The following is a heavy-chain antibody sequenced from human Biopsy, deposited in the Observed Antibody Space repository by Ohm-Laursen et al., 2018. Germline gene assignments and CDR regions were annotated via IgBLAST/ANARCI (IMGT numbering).Heavy chain of an antibody. J-gene: IGHJ2*01. Sequence: SQTLSLTCSVSGASVKTSGYFWAWIRQRPGKGLEWIGSISYNERTHYNPSLTSRLAISFDTSNNRISLQLRSVSVADTAVYYCVREPKTGTAEAWYFDLWGRGSPVTVPS. CDR3: VREPKTGTAEAWYFDL. V-gene: IGHV4-31*03. D-gene: IGHD3-9*01. CDR2: ISYNERT. CDR1: GASVKTSGYF.